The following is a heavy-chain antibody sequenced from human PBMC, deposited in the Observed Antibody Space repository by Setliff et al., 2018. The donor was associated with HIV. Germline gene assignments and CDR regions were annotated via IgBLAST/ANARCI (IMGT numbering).Heavy chain of an antibody. CDR2: INPNSGGT. D-gene: IGHD3-22*01. CDR1: GYTFTGYY. V-gene: IGHV1-2*02. Sequence: ASVKVSCKASGYTFTGYYMHWVRQAPGQGLEWMGWINPNSGGTNYARKFRGRVTMTTDTSTSTAYMELRSLRSDDTAVYYCARQHYFDSGGLGAFDIWGQGTMVTVSS. CDR3: ARQHYFDSGGLGAFDI. J-gene: IGHJ3*02.